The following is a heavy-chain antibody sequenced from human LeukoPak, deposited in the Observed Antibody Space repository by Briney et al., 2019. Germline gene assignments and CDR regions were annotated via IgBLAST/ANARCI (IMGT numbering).Heavy chain of an antibody. CDR2: IYYSGST. CDR1: GGSISSGDYY. V-gene: IGHV4-30-4*08. Sequence: ASETLSLTCTVSGGSISSGDYYWSWIRQPPEKGLEWIGYIYYSGSTYYNPSLKSRVTISVDTSKNQFSLKLSSVTAADTAVYYCARVETEGLYYDYWGQGTLVTVSS. CDR3: ARVETEGLYYDY. J-gene: IGHJ4*02.